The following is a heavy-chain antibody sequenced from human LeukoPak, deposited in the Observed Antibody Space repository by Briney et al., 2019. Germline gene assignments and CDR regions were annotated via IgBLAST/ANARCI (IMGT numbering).Heavy chain of an antibody. Sequence: ASVKVSCKASGGTFSSYAISWVRQAPGQGLEWMGWISVYNGNTNYAQNLQGRVTMTTDTSTSTAYMELRSLRSEDTAVYYCATEVGGNFDYWGQGTLVTVSS. D-gene: IGHD1-26*01. CDR3: ATEVGGNFDY. V-gene: IGHV1-18*01. CDR1: GGTFSSYA. CDR2: ISVYNGNT. J-gene: IGHJ4*02.